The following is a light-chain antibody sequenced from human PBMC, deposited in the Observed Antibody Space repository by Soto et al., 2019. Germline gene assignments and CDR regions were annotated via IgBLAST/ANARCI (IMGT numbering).Light chain of an antibody. CDR2: GAS. J-gene: IGKJ5*01. CDR3: QQRYNWPRVT. CDR1: QSVSNNY. V-gene: IGKV3D-20*02. Sequence: EIVLTQSKGTLSLSPGERATLSCRASQSVSNNYLAWYQQKPGQAPRLLIYGASNRATGIPARFSGSGSGTDFTLTITSLEPEDFAVYFCQQRYNWPRVTFGQGTRLEI.